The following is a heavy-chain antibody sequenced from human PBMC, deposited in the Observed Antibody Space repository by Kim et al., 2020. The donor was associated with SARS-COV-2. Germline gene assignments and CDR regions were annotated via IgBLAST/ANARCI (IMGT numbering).Heavy chain of an antibody. V-gene: IGHV3-33*06. J-gene: IGHJ4*02. D-gene: IGHD1-26*01. Sequence: GGSLRLSCAASGFTFSSYGMHWVRQAPGKGLEWVAVIWYDGSNKYYADSVKVRFTISRDNSKNTLYLQMNSLRAEDTAVYYCAKDFMGATYYFDYWGQGTLVTVSS. CDR1: GFTFSSYG. CDR2: IWYDGSNK. CDR3: AKDFMGATYYFDY.